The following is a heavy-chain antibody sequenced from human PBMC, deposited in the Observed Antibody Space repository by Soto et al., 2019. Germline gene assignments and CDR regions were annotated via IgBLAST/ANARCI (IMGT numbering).Heavy chain of an antibody. D-gene: IGHD6-19*01. V-gene: IGHV1-18*01. CDR2: ISAYNGNT. CDR3: ARDLAVGLVDY. Sequence: QVQLVQSGAEVKKPGASVKVSCKASGYTFTSYGISWVRQAPGQGLEWIGWISAYNGNTNYAQKLQGRVTMTTETSTRTADMELRSLRSEDPAVYYCARDLAVGLVDYWGQGTLVTVSS. J-gene: IGHJ4*02. CDR1: GYTFTSYG.